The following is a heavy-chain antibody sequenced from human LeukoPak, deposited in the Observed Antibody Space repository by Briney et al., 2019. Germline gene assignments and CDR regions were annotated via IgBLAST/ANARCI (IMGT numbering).Heavy chain of an antibody. D-gene: IGHD3-3*01. J-gene: IGHJ5*02. Sequence: PGESLRLSCAASGFTFDDYGMNWVRQAPGKGLEWVSGINWNGGSTGYADSVKGRFTISRDNAKNSLYLQMNSLRAEDTALYYCARMPSYDFWSGYGKFDHWGQGTLVTVSS. CDR3: ARMPSYDFWSGYGKFDH. V-gene: IGHV3-20*04. CDR1: GFTFDDYG. CDR2: INWNGGST.